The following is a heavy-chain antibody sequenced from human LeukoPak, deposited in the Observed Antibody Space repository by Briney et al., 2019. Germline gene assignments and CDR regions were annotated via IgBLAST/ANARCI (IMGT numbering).Heavy chain of an antibody. CDR3: ARHDRDHRAVGYFDY. D-gene: IGHD3-16*01. V-gene: IGHV4-39*07. CDR1: GGSISSSSYY. CDR2: IYYSGST. J-gene: IGHJ4*02. Sequence: PSETLSLTCTVSGGSISSSSYYWGWIRQPPGKGLEWIGSIYYSGSTYYNPSLKSRVTISVDTSKNQFSLKLSSVTAADTAVYYCARHDRDHRAVGYFDYWGQGTLVTVSS.